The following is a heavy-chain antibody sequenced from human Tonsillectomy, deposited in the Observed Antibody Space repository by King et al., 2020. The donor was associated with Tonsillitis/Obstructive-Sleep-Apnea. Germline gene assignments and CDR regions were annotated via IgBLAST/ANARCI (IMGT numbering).Heavy chain of an antibody. V-gene: IGHV3-21*01. CDR2: ISSSINYI. D-gene: IGHD3-16*02. CDR1: GFTFSTYN. J-gene: IGHJ6*03. CDR3: ARDDRVYMDV. Sequence: VQLVESGGGLVKPGGSLRLSCAASGFTFSTYNMNWVRQAPGKGLEWVSSISSSINYIYYADSVKGRLTISRDDARDSLYLQMNSLRAEDTAVYYCARDDRVYMDVWGKGTTVTVSS.